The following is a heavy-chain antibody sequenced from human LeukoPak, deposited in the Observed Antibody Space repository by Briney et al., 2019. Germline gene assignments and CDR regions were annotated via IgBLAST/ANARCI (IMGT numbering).Heavy chain of an antibody. CDR1: GGSFSGYY. CDR2: INHSGST. V-gene: IGHV4-34*01. Sequence: SETLSLTCAVYGGSFSGYYWSWIRQPPGKGLEWIGEINHSGSTNYNPSLKSRVTISVDTSKNQFSLKLSSVTAADTAVYYCARGVSRLRGTPPHYYDSSRYYGYWFDPWGQGTLVTVSS. D-gene: IGHD3-22*01. CDR3: ARGVSRLRGTPPHYYDSSRYYGYWFDP. J-gene: IGHJ5*02.